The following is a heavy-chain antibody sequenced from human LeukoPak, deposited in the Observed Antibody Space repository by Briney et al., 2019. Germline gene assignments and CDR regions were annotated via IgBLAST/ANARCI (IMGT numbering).Heavy chain of an antibody. Sequence: ASVKVSCKASGYTFTGYYMHWVRQAPGQGLEWMGWINPNSGGTNYAQKFQGRVTMTRDTSISTAYMELSRLRSDGTAVYYCARDLDCGGDCVPDYWGQGTLVTVSS. CDR2: INPNSGGT. D-gene: IGHD2-21*02. CDR1: GYTFTGYY. J-gene: IGHJ4*02. V-gene: IGHV1-2*02. CDR3: ARDLDCGGDCVPDY.